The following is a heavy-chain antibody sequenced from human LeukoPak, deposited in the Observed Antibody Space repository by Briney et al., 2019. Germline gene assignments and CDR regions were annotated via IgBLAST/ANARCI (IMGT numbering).Heavy chain of an antibody. J-gene: IGHJ4*02. D-gene: IGHD6-13*01. V-gene: IGHV3-7*04. CDR1: GLTFSDYW. CDR3: VRQYNSSWLQFFDY. Sequence: PGLSVRLSCAAAGLTFSDYWMTWVRQAPGKGLEWVANINSDGSDKYYVDSVQGRLTIVSDNAKNSLYLQMNSLRAEDTAIYYCVRQYNSSWLQFFDYWGQGTLVTVPS. CDR2: INSDGSDK.